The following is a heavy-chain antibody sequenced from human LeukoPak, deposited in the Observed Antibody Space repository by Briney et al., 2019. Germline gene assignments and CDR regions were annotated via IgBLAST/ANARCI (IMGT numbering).Heavy chain of an antibody. Sequence: PGGSLRLPCAASGFTFSSYAMSWVRQAPGKGLEWVSAISGSGGSTYYADSVKGRSTISRDNSKNTLYLQMNSLRAEDTAVYYCAKDSRSSYDYWGQGTLVTVSS. CDR2: ISGSGGST. CDR1: GFTFSSYA. D-gene: IGHD6-6*01. CDR3: AKDSRSSYDY. V-gene: IGHV3-23*01. J-gene: IGHJ4*02.